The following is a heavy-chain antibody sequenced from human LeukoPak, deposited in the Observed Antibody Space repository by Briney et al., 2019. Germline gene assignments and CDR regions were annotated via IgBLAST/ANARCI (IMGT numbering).Heavy chain of an antibody. CDR3: ARSEPYDFWSGYRQNWFDP. V-gene: IGHV4-61*01. D-gene: IGHD3-3*01. Sequence: SETLSLTCIVSGGSISSSTYYWSWIRQPPGKGLEWIGYIYYSGSTNYNPSLKSRVTISVDTSKNQFSLKLSSVTAADTAVYYCARSEPYDFWSGYRQNWFDPWGQGTLVTVSS. CDR2: IYYSGST. J-gene: IGHJ5*02. CDR1: GGSISSSTYY.